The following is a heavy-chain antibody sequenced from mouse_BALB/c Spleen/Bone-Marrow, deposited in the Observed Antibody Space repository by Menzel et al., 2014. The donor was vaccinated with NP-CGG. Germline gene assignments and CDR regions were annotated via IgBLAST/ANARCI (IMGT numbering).Heavy chain of an antibody. CDR3: ARAYDFLDY. D-gene: IGHD2-4*01. CDR2: TDPFNGGT. Sequence: EVQLQQSGPELMKPGASVKISCKASGYSFTSYYMHWVKQSHGKSLEWIGCTDPFNGGTSYNQKSKGKATLTVDKSSNTAYMHLSSLTSEDSAVYYCARAYDFLDYWGQGSTLAVSS. CDR1: GYSFTSYY. J-gene: IGHJ2*01. V-gene: IGHV1-28*01.